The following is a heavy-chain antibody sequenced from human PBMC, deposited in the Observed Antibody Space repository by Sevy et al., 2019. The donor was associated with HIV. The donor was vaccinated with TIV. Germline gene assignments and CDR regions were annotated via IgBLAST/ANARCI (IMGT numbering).Heavy chain of an antibody. CDR1: GDSVSSSSVA. J-gene: IGHJ5*02. D-gene: IGHD3-3*01. Sequence: KQSQTLSLTCTIAGDSVSSSSVAWNWIRQSPSRGLEWLGRTYYRSKWYNDYALSVKNRIIISPDTSKNQHSLQLNSVTPEDTAVYYCARAITIFGLTIMLDPWGLGTLVTVYS. CDR2: TYYRSKWYN. CDR3: ARAITIFGLTIMLDP. V-gene: IGHV6-1*01.